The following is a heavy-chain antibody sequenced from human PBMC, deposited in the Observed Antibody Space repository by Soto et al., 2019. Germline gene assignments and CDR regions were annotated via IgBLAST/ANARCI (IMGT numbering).Heavy chain of an antibody. CDR1: GATFNDYT. D-gene: IGHD2-15*01. V-gene: IGHV1-69*08. J-gene: IGHJ6*03. CDR3: ASGKSPLTQDRMGFYYYMYV. CDR2: VITLLDAS. Sequence: QVQLVQSGAEVKKPGSSVRISCAASGATFNDYTFTWVRRDPGQGLEWMGRVITLLDASNYAEKFQDRVTITADRYTSTVYMELSGLKSEDSAIYYCASGKSPLTQDRMGFYYYMYVWGKGTTVTVSS.